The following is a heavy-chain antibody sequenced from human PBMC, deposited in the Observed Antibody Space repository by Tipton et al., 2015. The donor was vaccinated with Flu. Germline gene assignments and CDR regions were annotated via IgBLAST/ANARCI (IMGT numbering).Heavy chain of an antibody. V-gene: IGHV4-34*01. CDR1: GGSFSGYY. D-gene: IGHD7-27*01. CDR2: INHSRIT. J-gene: IGHJ4*02. CDR3: ATKFANWGVWEPLGY. Sequence: GLVKPSETLSLTCAIYGGSFSGYYWSWIRQPPGKGLEWIGEINHSRITNYNPSLKSRVTISADTSKNQFSLKLTSVTAADTAVYYCATKFANWGVWEPLGYWGQGTLVTVSS.